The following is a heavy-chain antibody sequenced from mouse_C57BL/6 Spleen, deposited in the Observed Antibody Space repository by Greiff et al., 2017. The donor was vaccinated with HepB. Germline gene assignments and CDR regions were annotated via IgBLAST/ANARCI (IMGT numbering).Heavy chain of an antibody. D-gene: IGHD2-3*01. CDR3: ARRDGGAMDY. Sequence: EVQRVESGPVLVKPGASVKMSCKASGYTFTDYYMNWVNQSHGKSLEWIGVINPYNGGTSYNQKFKGKATLTVDKSSSTAYMELNSLTSEDSAVYCCARRDGGAMDYWGQGTSVTVSS. CDR2: INPYNGGT. CDR1: GYTFTDYY. V-gene: IGHV1-19*01. J-gene: IGHJ4*01.